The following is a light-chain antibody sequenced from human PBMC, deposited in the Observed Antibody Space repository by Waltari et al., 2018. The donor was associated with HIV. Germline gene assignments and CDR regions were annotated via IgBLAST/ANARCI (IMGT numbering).Light chain of an antibody. V-gene: IGKV4-1*01. J-gene: IGKJ4*01. CDR3: QQYCSLGPT. CDR1: RTLVPTSDSRNC. CDR2: WAS. Sequence: DILMTQSPNSLAVSLAETATLNFRSSRTLVPTSDSRNCLAWYQQKPGQAPKLLIYWASTRASGVPDRFSGSGSGTNFSRTISTLQTDDVTLYYCQQYCSLGPTFGGGTKVEIK.